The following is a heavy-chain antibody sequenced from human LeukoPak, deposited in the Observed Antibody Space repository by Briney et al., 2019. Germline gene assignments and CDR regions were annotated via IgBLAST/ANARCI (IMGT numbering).Heavy chain of an antibody. CDR3: ARRPNYVLRYFDWLHPLGMDV. CDR1: GGSFSGYY. V-gene: IGHV4-34*01. J-gene: IGHJ6*02. CDR2: INHSGST. D-gene: IGHD3-9*01. Sequence: SETLSLTCAVYGGSFSGYYWSWIRQPPGKGLEWIGEINHSGSTNYNPSLKSRVTISVDTSKNQFSLKLSSVTAADTAVYYCARRPNYVLRYFDWLHPLGMDVWGQGTTVTVSS.